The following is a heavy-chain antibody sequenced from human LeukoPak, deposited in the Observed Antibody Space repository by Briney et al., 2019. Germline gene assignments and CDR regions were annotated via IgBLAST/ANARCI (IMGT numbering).Heavy chain of an antibody. CDR3: ARLAYCSNDVCYSNYYYSMDV. D-gene: IGHD2-8*01. Sequence: GESLKISCWGSGYSFTNYWIGWVRQMPGKGLEWMGIIYPDDSDTRYSPSFQGQVTISADKSISTAYLQWSSLKASDTAMYYCARLAYCSNDVCYSNYYYSMDVWGKGTTVTVSS. J-gene: IGHJ6*03. CDR2: IYPDDSDT. V-gene: IGHV5-51*01. CDR1: GYSFTNYW.